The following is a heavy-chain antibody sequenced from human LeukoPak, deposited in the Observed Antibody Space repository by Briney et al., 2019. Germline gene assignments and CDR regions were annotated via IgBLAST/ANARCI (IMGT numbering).Heavy chain of an antibody. J-gene: IGHJ5*02. CDR2: ILTYFGTA. CDR1: GGTFSSYA. Sequence: SVTVSCKASGGTFSSYAISWVRQPPRHGLEWMGGILTYFGTATYAKTSQGRVAITADESTSTAYMQLSSLRSEDTAVYYCAREGGAVRFLEWLYPKRWFDPWGQGTLVTVSS. D-gene: IGHD3-3*01. V-gene: IGHV1-69*01. CDR3: AREGGAVRFLEWLYPKRWFDP.